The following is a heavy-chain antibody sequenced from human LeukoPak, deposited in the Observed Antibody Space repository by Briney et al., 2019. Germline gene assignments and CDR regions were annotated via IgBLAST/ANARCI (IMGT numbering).Heavy chain of an antibody. V-gene: IGHV4-39*01. CDR1: GGSISSSSYY. J-gene: IGHJ4*02. D-gene: IGHD3-22*01. Sequence: PSETLSLTCTVSGGSISSSSYYWGWIRQPPGKGLEWIGSIYYSGSTYYNPSLKSRDTISVDTSKNQFSLKLSSVTAADTAVYYCASRYYDSSGYYFDYWGQGTLVTVSS. CDR2: IYYSGST. CDR3: ASRYYDSSGYYFDY.